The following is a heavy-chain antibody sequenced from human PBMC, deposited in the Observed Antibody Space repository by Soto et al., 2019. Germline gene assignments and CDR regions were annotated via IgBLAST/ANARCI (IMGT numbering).Heavy chain of an antibody. J-gene: IGHJ4*02. D-gene: IGHD3-3*01. Sequence: ASVKVSCKASGYPFSNYGLHWVRQAPGQRLEWMGWINPGDGNTRYSQNFQGRVTITSDQSANTAYMELTSLKSEDTAVYYCARVLRGPTIFGVAHPGYYWGQGTQVTVSS. CDR1: GYPFSNYG. V-gene: IGHV1-3*01. CDR3: ARVLRGPTIFGVAHPGYY. CDR2: INPGDGNT.